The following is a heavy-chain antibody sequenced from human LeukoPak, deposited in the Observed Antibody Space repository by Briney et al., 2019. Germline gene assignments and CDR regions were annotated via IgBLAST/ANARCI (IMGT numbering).Heavy chain of an antibody. Sequence: SETLSLTCTVSGGSISSNHYYWGWIRQPPGKGLEWIGSMYYSGSTYYNPSLKSRVTISVDTSKNQFSLKLSSVTAADTAVYYCARGTYDFWSGYYPIDYWGQGTLVTVSS. J-gene: IGHJ4*02. CDR2: MYYSGST. CDR1: GGSISSNHYY. CDR3: ARGTYDFWSGYYPIDY. D-gene: IGHD3-3*01. V-gene: IGHV4-39*07.